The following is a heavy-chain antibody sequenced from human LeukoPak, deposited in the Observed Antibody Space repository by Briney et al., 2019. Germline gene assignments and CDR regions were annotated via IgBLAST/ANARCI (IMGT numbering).Heavy chain of an antibody. V-gene: IGHV4-4*02. CDR1: GGSISSSNW. Sequence: SETLSLTCAVSGGSISSSNWWSWVRQPPGKGLEWIGEIFHSGSTNHNPSLKSRVTMSLDKSKNQFSLKLYSVTAADTAVHYCARDLSTMDGRTMGGYWGQGTLVTVSS. J-gene: IGHJ4*02. CDR2: IFHSGST. CDR3: ARDLSTMDGRTMGGY. D-gene: IGHD1-26*01.